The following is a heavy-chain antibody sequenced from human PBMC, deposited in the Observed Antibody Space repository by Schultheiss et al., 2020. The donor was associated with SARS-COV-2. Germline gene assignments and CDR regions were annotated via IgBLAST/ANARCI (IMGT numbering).Heavy chain of an antibody. Sequence: LSLTCAASGFTFSNYDINWVRQTPGKGLEWLSYISNSGSTVHYADSVKGRFTISRDNSKNTLYLQMNSLRAEDTAVYYCAKDFSSSYPYYYYGMDVWGQGTTVTVSS. J-gene: IGHJ6*02. CDR3: AKDFSSSYPYYYYGMDV. CDR2: ISNSGSTV. D-gene: IGHD6-6*01. V-gene: IGHV3-48*03. CDR1: GFTFSNYD.